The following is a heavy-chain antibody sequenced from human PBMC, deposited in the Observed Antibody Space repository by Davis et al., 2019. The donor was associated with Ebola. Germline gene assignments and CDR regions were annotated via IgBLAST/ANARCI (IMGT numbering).Heavy chain of an antibody. CDR1: GYSFATYW. CDR3: ASLFNY. CDR2: INPGDSQT. V-gene: IGHV5-51*01. J-gene: IGHJ4*02. Sequence: KVSCKGSGYSFATYWIAWVRQTPGKGLEWMGIINPGDSQTRYNPSFQGQVIISADESISTAYLQWSSLKASDTAMYYCASLFNYWGQGTLVTVSS.